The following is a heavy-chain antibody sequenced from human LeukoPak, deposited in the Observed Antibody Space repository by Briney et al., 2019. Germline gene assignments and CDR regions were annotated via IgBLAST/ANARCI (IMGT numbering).Heavy chain of an antibody. Sequence: ASVKVSCKASGGTFISYAISWVRQAPGQGLEWMGGIIPIFGTANYAQKFQGRVTITADESTSTAYMELSSLRSEDTAVYYCATEYYYDSSGYYRTTSYFDYWGQGTLVTVSS. CDR1: GGTFISYA. V-gene: IGHV1-69*01. CDR2: IIPIFGTA. J-gene: IGHJ4*02. CDR3: ATEYYYDSSGYYRTTSYFDY. D-gene: IGHD3-22*01.